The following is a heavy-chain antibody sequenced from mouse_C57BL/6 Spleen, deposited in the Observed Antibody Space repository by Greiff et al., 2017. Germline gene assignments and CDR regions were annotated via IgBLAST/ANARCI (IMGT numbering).Heavy chain of an antibody. CDR1: GYSITSGYY. J-gene: IGHJ1*03. CDR2: ISYDGSN. CDR3: ARDRDYYGSSSRYWYFDV. Sequence: EVQLQESGPGLVKPSQSLSLTCSVTGYSITSGYYWNWIRQFPGNKLEWMGYISYDGSNNYNPSLKNRISITRDTSKHQFFLKLNSVTTEDTATYYCARDRDYYGSSSRYWYFDVWGTGTTVTVSS. V-gene: IGHV3-6*01. D-gene: IGHD1-1*01.